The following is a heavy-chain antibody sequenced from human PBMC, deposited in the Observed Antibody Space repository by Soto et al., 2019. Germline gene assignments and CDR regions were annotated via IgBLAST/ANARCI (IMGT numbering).Heavy chain of an antibody. V-gene: IGHV3-30-3*01. CDR2: ISYDGSNK. CDR3: ARPLVGATGTDY. J-gene: IGHJ4*02. D-gene: IGHD1-26*01. Sequence: PGGSLRLSCAASGFTFSSYAMHWVRQAPGKGLEWVAVISYDGSNKYYADSVKGRFTISRDNSKNTLYLQMNSLRAEDTAVYYCARPLVGATGTDYWGQGTLVTVSS. CDR1: GFTFSSYA.